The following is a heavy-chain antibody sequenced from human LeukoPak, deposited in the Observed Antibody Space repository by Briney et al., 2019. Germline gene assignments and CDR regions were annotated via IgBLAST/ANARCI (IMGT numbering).Heavy chain of an antibody. CDR1: GGSISSSDYY. V-gene: IGHV4-30-4*01. J-gene: IGHJ4*02. Sequence: SETLSLTCTVSGGSISSSDYYWSWIRQPPGKGLEWIGYIYYSGSTYYNPSLKSRVTISVDTSKNQFSLKLSSVTAADTAVYYCARGRGIWFGELLPYYFDYWGQGTLVTVSS. CDR2: IYYSGST. D-gene: IGHD3-10*01. CDR3: ARGRGIWFGELLPYYFDY.